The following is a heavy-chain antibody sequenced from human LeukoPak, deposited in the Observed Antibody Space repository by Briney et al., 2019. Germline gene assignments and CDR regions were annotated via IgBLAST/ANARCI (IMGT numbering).Heavy chain of an antibody. V-gene: IGHV4-34*01. Sequence: PSETLSLTCAVDGGSFSNYYWSWIRQPPGKGLEWIGEINRNGSTNYNPSLKSRVTISIDTSKNQFSLRLNSVTAEDTAVYYCARDPRIAVAGNYYFDYWGQGTLVTVSS. J-gene: IGHJ4*02. CDR2: INRNGST. D-gene: IGHD6-19*01. CDR3: ARDPRIAVAGNYYFDY. CDR1: GGSFSNYY.